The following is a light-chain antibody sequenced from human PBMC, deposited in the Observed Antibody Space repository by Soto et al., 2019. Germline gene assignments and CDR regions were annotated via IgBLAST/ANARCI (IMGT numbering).Light chain of an antibody. CDR1: QSISSY. CDR3: QQIYSTPWT. CDR2: AAS. V-gene: IGKV1-39*01. Sequence: DIQMTQSPSSLSASVGDRVTITCRASQSISSYLNWYQQKPGKDPKLLIYAASSLQSGVPSRFSGSGSWTDFTLTISSLQPEDFATYYCQQIYSTPWTFGQGTKVEIK. J-gene: IGKJ1*01.